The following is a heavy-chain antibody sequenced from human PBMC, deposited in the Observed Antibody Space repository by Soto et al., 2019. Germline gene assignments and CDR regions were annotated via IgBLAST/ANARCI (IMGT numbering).Heavy chain of an antibody. J-gene: IGHJ4*02. CDR2: INAGNGNT. CDR3: ARDSGLNWEIYYFDY. D-gene: IGHD7-27*01. Sequence: GASVKVSCKASGYTFTSYAMHWVRQAPGQRLEWMGWINAGNGNTKYSQKFQGRVTITRDTSASTAYMELSSLRSEDTAVYYCARDSGLNWEIYYFDYWGQGTLVTVSS. V-gene: IGHV1-3*01. CDR1: GYTFTSYA.